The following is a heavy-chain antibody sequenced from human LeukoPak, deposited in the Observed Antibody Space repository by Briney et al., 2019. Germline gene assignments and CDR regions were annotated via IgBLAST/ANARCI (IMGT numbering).Heavy chain of an antibody. V-gene: IGHV3-23*01. CDR3: AKATSTPPVSGSGAVIRQGLHLFAF. CDR1: GFTFSSYG. CDR2: ITASRSTT. J-gene: IGHJ4*02. D-gene: IGHD3-10*01. Sequence: VGSLRLSCAASGFTFSSYGMNWVRLAPGQGLEWFSGITASRSTTYYAESVQGRFTISRDNSTKMVYLQMTALRAGDTAVYYCAKATSTPPVSGSGAVIRQGLHLFAFGGRGTLVTVSS.